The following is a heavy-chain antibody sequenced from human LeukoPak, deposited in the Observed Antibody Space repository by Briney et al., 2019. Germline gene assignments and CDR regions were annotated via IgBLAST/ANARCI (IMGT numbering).Heavy chain of an antibody. CDR3: ARDRGVTTVVTGGYNWFDP. CDR2: IYYSGST. CDR1: GGSISSSSYY. Sequence: SETLSLTCTVSGGSISSSSYYWGWIRQPPGKGLEWIGSIYYSGSTYYNPSLKSRVTTSVDTSKNQFSLKLSSVTAADTAVYYCARDRGVTTVVTGGYNWFDPWGQGTLVTVSS. D-gene: IGHD4-23*01. J-gene: IGHJ5*02. V-gene: IGHV4-39*07.